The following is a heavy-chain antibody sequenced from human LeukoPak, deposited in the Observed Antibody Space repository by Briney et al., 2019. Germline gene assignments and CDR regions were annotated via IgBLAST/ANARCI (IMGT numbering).Heavy chain of an antibody. CDR3: AKGNGVGATDY. Sequence: PGGSLRLSCAASGFTFSSYGMHWVRQAPGKGLEWVAVISYDGSNKYYADSVKGRFTISRDNSKNTLYLQMNSLRAEDTAVYYCAKGNGVGATDYWGQGTLVTVSS. J-gene: IGHJ4*02. D-gene: IGHD1-26*01. CDR2: ISYDGSNK. CDR1: GFTFSSYG. V-gene: IGHV3-30*18.